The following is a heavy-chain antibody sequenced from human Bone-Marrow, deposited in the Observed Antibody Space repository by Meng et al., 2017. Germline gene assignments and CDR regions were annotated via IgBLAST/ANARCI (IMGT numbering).Heavy chain of an antibody. V-gene: IGHV3-21*01. CDR3: ARAVGGSGSYYHPFDY. J-gene: IGHJ4*02. Sequence: GGSLRLSCAASGFTFSSYAMSWVRQAPGKGLEWVSSISSSSYIYYSDSVKGRFTISRDNAKNSLYLQMNSLRAEDTAVYYCARAVGGSGSYYHPFDYWGQGTLVTVSS. CDR1: GFTFSSYA. CDR2: ISSSSYI. D-gene: IGHD3-10*01.